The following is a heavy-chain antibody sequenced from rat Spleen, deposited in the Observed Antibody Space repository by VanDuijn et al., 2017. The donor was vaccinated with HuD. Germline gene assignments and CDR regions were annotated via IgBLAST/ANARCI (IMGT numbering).Heavy chain of an antibody. D-gene: IGHD1-4*01. CDR2: RGTGGST. CDR3: AREPLPGYNYWGGFAF. V-gene: IGHV2-30*01. J-gene: IGHJ2*01. CDR1: EFSKTSYN. Sequence: QVQLKESGPAVVQPSHTLSLSCTASEFSKTSYNGQWVHNATGKGLEGMGGRGTGGSTDYNSAIKSRLSISRDTSKSQVFLKMNSLQTEDIATYYCAREPLPGYNYWGGFAFWGQGVMVTVSS.